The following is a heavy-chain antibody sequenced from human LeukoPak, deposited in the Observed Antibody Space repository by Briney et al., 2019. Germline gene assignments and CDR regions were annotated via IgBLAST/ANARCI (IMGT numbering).Heavy chain of an antibody. Sequence: GGSLRLSCAASGFTFSSCAMSWVRQAPGKGLEWVSGISNSGGNTYYADSVKGRFTISRDNSKNTLYLQMNSLRAEDTAVYYCAKDNGYSYGIDYWGQGTLVTVSS. D-gene: IGHD5-18*01. V-gene: IGHV3-23*01. J-gene: IGHJ4*02. CDR1: GFTFSSCA. CDR3: AKDNGYSYGIDY. CDR2: ISNSGGNT.